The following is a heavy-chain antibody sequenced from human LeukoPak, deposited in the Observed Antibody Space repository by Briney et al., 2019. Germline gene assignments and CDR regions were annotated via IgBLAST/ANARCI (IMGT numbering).Heavy chain of an antibody. D-gene: IGHD3-10*01. CDR2: IYTSGST. V-gene: IGHV4-4*08. CDR1: GYFSTAYY. Sequence: SETLSLTCTVSGYFSTAYYWGWIRQPPGKGLEWIGRIYTSGSTNYNPSLKSRVTISVDTSKNQFSLKLSSVTAADTAVYYCARDIGYYYYYMDVWGKGTTVTISS. J-gene: IGHJ6*03. CDR3: ARDIGYYYYYMDV.